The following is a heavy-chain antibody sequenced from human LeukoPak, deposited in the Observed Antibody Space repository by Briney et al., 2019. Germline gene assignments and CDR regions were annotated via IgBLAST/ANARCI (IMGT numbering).Heavy chain of an antibody. J-gene: IGHJ5*02. CDR3: ARVVESNWFDP. Sequence: SETLSLTCAVYGGSSSGYYWSWIRQPPGKGLEWIGEINHSGSTNYNPSLKSRVTISVDTSKNQFSLKLSSVTAADTAVYYCARVVESNWFDPWGQGTLVTVSS. V-gene: IGHV4-34*01. CDR2: INHSGST. D-gene: IGHD6-6*01. CDR1: GGSSSGYY.